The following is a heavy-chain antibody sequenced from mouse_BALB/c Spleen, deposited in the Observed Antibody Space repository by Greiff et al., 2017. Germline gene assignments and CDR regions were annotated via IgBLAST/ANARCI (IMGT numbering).Heavy chain of an antibody. CDR1: GYSITSDYA. CDR2: ISYSGST. CDR3: ARILLRYRYFDV. J-gene: IGHJ1*01. D-gene: IGHD1-1*01. Sequence: EVQLVESGPGLVKPSQSLSLTCTVTGYSITSDYAWNWIRQFPGNKLEWMGYISYSGSTSYNPSLKSRISITRDTSKNQFFLQLNSVTTEDTATYCCARILLRYRYFDVWGAGTTVTVSS. V-gene: IGHV3-2*02.